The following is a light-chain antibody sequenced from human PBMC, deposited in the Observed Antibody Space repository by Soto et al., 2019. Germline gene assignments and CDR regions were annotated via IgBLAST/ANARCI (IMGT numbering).Light chain of an antibody. V-gene: IGLV2-14*01. CDR1: SSDVGSYNY. Sequence: QSALAQPASVSGSPGQSITISCTGTSSDVGSYNYVSWYQQHPGKAPKLMIDEVSYRPSGVSNRFSGSKSGNTAYLTISGLQAEDDADYYCSSFTTTTTLVVFGGVTKVTVL. J-gene: IGLJ2*01. CDR3: SSFTTTTTLVV. CDR2: EVS.